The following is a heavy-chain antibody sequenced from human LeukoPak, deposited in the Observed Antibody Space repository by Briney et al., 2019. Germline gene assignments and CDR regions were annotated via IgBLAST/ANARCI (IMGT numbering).Heavy chain of an antibody. Sequence: GGSLGLSCAASGFTFSSYAMHWVRQAPGKGLEWVAVISYDGSNKYYADSVKGRFTISRDNSKNTLYLQMNSLRAEDTAIYYCAKERSGGWPFDYWGQGTLVTVSS. CDR3: AKERSGGWPFDY. D-gene: IGHD6-19*01. CDR1: GFTFSSYA. CDR2: ISYDGSNK. V-gene: IGHV3-30*04. J-gene: IGHJ4*02.